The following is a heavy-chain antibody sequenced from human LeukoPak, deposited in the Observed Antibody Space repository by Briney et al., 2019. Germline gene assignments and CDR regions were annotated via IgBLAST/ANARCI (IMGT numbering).Heavy chain of an antibody. CDR1: GYTFTAYF. CDR2: INHNSGGT. D-gene: IGHD6-19*01. V-gene: IGHV1-2*02. J-gene: IGHJ1*01. CDR3: ARDLRAVTAVAGTIGYFQH. Sequence: GASVKVSCKASGYTFTAYFMHWVRQAPGQGLEWMGWINHNSGGTNYAQKFQGRVTMTRDTSISTAYMELSRLRSDDTAAYYCARDLRAVTAVAGTIGYFQHWGQGTLVTVSS.